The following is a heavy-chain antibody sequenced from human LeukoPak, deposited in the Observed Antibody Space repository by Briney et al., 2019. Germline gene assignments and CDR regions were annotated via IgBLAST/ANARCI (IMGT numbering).Heavy chain of an antibody. Sequence: ASVKVSCKASGYTFTNYYMHWVRQAPGQGLEWMGIINPSGSSTSYAQKFQGRVTMTRDTSTSTVYMELSSLRSEDTAVYCCARGPMRGWFNPWGQGTLVTVSS. CDR2: INPSGSST. V-gene: IGHV1-46*01. J-gene: IGHJ5*02. CDR1: GYTFTNYY. CDR3: ARGPMRGWFNP.